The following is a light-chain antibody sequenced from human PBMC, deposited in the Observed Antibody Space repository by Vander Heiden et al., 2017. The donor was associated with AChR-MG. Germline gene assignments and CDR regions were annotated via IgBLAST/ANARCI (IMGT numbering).Light chain of an antibody. CDR2: QDN. J-gene: IGLJ2*01. V-gene: IGLV3-1*01. Sequence: SYELTQPPSVSVSPGQTASISCSGDKLGDKYASWYQQKPGQSPILVIYQDNKRTSGIPERFSGSSSGNTATLTISGTQAADGADYYCQAWDSNTVVFGGGTKLTLL. CDR1: KLGDKY. CDR3: QAWDSNTVV.